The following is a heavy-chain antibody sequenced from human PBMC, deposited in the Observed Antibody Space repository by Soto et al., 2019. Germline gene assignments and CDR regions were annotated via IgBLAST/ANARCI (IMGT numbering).Heavy chain of an antibody. Sequence: SETLSLTCTVSGGSISSYYWSWIRQPPGKGLEWIGYIYYSGSTNYNPSLKSRVTISVDTSKNQFSLKLSSVTAADTAVYYCARVPRGYSYGYLDYWRQGTLVNVSS. D-gene: IGHD5-18*01. CDR2: IYYSGST. V-gene: IGHV4-59*01. CDR1: GGSISSYY. CDR3: ARVPRGYSYGYLDY. J-gene: IGHJ4*01.